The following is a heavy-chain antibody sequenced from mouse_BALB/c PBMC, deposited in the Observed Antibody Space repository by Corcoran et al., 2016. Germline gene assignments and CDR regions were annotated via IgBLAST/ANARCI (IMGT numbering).Heavy chain of an antibody. J-gene: IGHJ4*01. CDR1: GFSLSTSGMG. V-gene: IGHV8-12*01. CDR2: IYWDDDK. Sequence: QVTLKESGPGILQPSQTLSLTCSFSGFSLSTSGMGVSWIRQPSGKGLEWLAHIYWDDDKRYNPSLKSRLTISKDTSRNQVFLKITSVDTADTATYYCARRAHRYPSYYYAMDYWGQGTSVTVSS. CDR3: ARRAHRYPSYYYAMDY.